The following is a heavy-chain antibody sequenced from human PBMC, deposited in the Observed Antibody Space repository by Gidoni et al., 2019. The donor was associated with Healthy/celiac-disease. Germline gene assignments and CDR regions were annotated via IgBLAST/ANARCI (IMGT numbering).Heavy chain of an antibody. CDR3: AKPQRRWLQLNYFDY. D-gene: IGHD5-12*01. CDR1: GFTFADYA. V-gene: IGHV3-9*01. Sequence: EVQLVESGGGLVQPGRSLRLSCAASGFTFADYAMHWVRQAPGKGLEWVSGISWNSGSIGYADSVKGRFTISRDNAKNSLYLQMNSLRAEDTALYYCAKPQRRWLQLNYFDYWGQGTLVTVSS. J-gene: IGHJ4*02. CDR2: ISWNSGSI.